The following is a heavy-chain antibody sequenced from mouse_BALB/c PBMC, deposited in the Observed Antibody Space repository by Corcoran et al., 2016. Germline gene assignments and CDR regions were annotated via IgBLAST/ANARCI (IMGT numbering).Heavy chain of an antibody. CDR1: GYIFTKYG. CDR3: ARLSSWSFDG. V-gene: IGHV9-3-1*01. J-gene: IGHJ1*01. CDR2: INTQTGEP. Sequence: QIQLVQSGPDLQKPGETVKLSCKASGYIFTKYGMNWVKQAPGKGVKWMGWINTQTGEPTYDDDFKGRFAFSLETSASTAYFQINNLKNEDTATYFCARLSSWSFDGWGAGTTVTVSS.